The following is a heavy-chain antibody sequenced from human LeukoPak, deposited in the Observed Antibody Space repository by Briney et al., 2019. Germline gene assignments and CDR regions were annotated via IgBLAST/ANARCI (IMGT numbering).Heavy chain of an antibody. D-gene: IGHD5-18*01. J-gene: IGHJ4*02. CDR3: ARQTLGYSYGYDY. Sequence: SETLSLTCTVSGGSISSSSYYWGWIRQPPGKGLEWNGSIYYSGNTYYNPSLKSRVTISVDTSKNQFSLKLSSVTAADTAVYYCARQTLGYSYGYDYWGQGTLVTVSS. CDR1: GGSISSSSYY. V-gene: IGHV4-39*01. CDR2: IYYSGNT.